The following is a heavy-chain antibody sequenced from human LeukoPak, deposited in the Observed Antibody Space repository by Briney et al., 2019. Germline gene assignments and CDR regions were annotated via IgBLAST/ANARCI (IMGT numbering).Heavy chain of an antibody. Sequence: ASVKVSCKASPDTFTRYGITWVRQAPGQGLEWMGLIRAYNGDTNYAQKFQVRVTMTAERSTNTAYMELRGLTFDDTAVFYCATTTATSGSSLYWGQGTLVNVAS. CDR1: PDTFTRYG. V-gene: IGHV1-18*01. CDR3: ATTTATSGSSLY. CDR2: IRAYNGDT. J-gene: IGHJ4*02. D-gene: IGHD6-19*01.